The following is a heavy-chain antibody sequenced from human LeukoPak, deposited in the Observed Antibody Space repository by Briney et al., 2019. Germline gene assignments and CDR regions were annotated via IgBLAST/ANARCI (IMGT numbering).Heavy chain of an antibody. V-gene: IGHV3-11*01. CDR1: GFTFSDYY. CDR2: ISSSGSTI. CDR3: AKGIHSLIGTYDAFDV. D-gene: IGHD1-20*01. J-gene: IGHJ3*01. Sequence: GGSLRLSCAASGFTFSDYYMSWIRQAPGKGLEWVSYISSSGSTIYYADSVKGRFTISRDNAKNSLYLQMNSLRAEDTAVYFCAKGIHSLIGTYDAFDVWGQGTMVTVSS.